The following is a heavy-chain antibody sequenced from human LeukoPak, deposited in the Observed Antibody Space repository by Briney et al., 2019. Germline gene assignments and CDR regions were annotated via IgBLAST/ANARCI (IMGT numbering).Heavy chain of an antibody. V-gene: IGHV4-59*01. Sequence: PSETLSLTCSVSGGSMSGYYWSWIRQPPGKGPEWIGYIYYSGTTTYNPSLGSRVTISVDTSKDQFSLKLKSVTAADTAVYYCARVTKNRGYYLDVWGKGTTVTTSS. J-gene: IGHJ6*03. CDR2: IYYSGTT. CDR3: ARVTKNRGYYLDV. CDR1: GGSMSGYY. D-gene: IGHD3-22*01.